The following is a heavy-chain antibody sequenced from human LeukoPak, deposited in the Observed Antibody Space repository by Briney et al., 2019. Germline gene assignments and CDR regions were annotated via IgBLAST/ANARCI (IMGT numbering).Heavy chain of an antibody. Sequence: ASVKVSCKVSGDRLTELSTHWVRQAPGKGLEWRGGVDPESGAAMYAQKLQGRVTMTEDTSTDTAYMELNSLTSDDTAVYYCATGPTMPEPDTSPGLLDFWGQGTLVTVSS. D-gene: IGHD2-2*01. J-gene: IGHJ4*02. CDR1: GDRLTELS. V-gene: IGHV1-24*01. CDR2: VDPESGAA. CDR3: ATGPTMPEPDTSPGLLDF.